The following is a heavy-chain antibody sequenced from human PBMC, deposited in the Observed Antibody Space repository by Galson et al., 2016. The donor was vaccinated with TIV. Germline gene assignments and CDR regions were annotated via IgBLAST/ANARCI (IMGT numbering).Heavy chain of an antibody. CDR2: INWHGNSV. J-gene: IGHJ6*02. CDR3: AKDLKPDASMDYYSYSGMDV. D-gene: IGHD5-18*01. Sequence: SLRLSCAASGFTFDDYPMHWVRQAPGKGLEWVSAINWHGNSVVYADSVKGRFTISRDNGRHSLYLQTNNLRGEDTALYYCAKDLKPDASMDYYSYSGMDVWGQGTTVTVSS. CDR1: GFTFDDYP. V-gene: IGHV3-9*01.